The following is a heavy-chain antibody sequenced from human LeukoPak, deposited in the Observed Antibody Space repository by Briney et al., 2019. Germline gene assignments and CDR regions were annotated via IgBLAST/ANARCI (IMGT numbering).Heavy chain of an antibody. CDR1: GGSISSSSYY. D-gene: IGHD4-11*01. CDR3: ARPKSQYYSNYVDY. CDR2: IYYSGST. V-gene: IGHV4-39*01. Sequence: PSETLSLTCTVSGGSISSSSYYWGWIRQPPGKGLEWIGSIYYSGSTYYNPSLKSRVTISVDTSKNQFSLKLSSVTAADTAVYYCARPKSQYYSNYVDYWGQGTLVTVSS. J-gene: IGHJ4*02.